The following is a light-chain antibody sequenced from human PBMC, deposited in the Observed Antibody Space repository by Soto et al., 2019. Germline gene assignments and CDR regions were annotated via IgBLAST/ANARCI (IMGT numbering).Light chain of an antibody. V-gene: IGLV7-46*01. CDR2: DTS. Sequence: QAVVTQEPSLTVSPGGTVTLTSGSSTGAVTSGHYPYWFQQKPGQAPRTLIYDTSNKHSWTPARFSGSLLGGKAALSLSGAQPEDEAEYYCLLSYSDARRVFGGGTKLTVL. J-gene: IGLJ3*02. CDR1: TGAVTSGHY. CDR3: LLSYSDARRV.